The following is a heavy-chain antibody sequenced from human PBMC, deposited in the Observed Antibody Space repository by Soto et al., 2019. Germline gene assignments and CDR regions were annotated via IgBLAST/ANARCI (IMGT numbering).Heavy chain of an antibody. Sequence: GASVKVSCKASGNTLTNYGISWVRLAPGQGLEWMGWINPYNGDTKYPQKLQGRVTMTTDTSTSTAYMELRSLRSDDTAVYYCARGLRKYYYDSSGYYYEDYWGQGTLVTVSS. J-gene: IGHJ4*02. CDR1: GNTLTNYG. D-gene: IGHD3-22*01. CDR3: ARGLRKYYYDSSGYYYEDY. V-gene: IGHV1-18*01. CDR2: INPYNGDT.